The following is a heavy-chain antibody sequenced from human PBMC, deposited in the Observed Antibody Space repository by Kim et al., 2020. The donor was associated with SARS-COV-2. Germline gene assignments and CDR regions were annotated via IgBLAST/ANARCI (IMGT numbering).Heavy chain of an antibody. Sequence: SETLSLTCAVSGGSISSGGYSWSWIRQPPGKGLEWIGYIYHSGSTYYNPSLKSRVTISVDRSKNQFSLKLSSVTAADTAVYYCARGFRRGDYGGNVFDYWGQGTLVTVSS. CDR3: ARGFRRGDYGGNVFDY. D-gene: IGHD4-17*01. CDR2: IYHSGST. V-gene: IGHV4-30-2*01. J-gene: IGHJ4*02. CDR1: GGSISSGGYS.